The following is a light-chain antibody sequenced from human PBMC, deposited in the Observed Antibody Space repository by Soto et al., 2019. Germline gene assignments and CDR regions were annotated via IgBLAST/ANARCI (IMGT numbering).Light chain of an antibody. J-gene: IGLJ1*01. CDR3: SSYTTSNTYV. CDR1: GSDVGSNNR. Sequence: DLTQPPSVSGSPGQSVAISCTRTGSDVGSNNRVSWYQQPPGSAPKLIIYDVSNRPSAIPDRFSGSKSANTASLTISGLQTEDEADYYCSSYTTSNTYVFGTGTKVTVL. V-gene: IGLV2-18*02. CDR2: DVS.